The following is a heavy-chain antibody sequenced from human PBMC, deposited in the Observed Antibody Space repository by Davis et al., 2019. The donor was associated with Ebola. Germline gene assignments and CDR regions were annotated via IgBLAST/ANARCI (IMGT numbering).Heavy chain of an antibody. V-gene: IGHV4-59*08. CDR1: GGSISSYY. Sequence: PSETLSLTCTVSGGSISSYYWSWIRQPPGKGLEWIGYIYYSGSTNYNPSLKSRVTISVDTSKNQFSLKLSSVTAADTAVYYCARVLFNGLGDYHYYYMDVWGKGTTVTVSS. CDR2: IYYSGST. D-gene: IGHD2-8*01. CDR3: ARVLFNGLGDYHYYYMDV. J-gene: IGHJ6*03.